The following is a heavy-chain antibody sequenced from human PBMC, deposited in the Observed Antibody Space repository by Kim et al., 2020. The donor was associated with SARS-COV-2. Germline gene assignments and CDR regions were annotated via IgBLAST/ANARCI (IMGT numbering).Heavy chain of an antibody. D-gene: IGHD6-6*01. J-gene: IGHJ5*02. V-gene: IGHV1-46*01. Sequence: RYAQQFQGGVTMTRDTSTSTVYMELSSLRSEDTAVYYCARATSSEWFDPWGQGTLVTVSS. CDR3: ARATSSEWFDP.